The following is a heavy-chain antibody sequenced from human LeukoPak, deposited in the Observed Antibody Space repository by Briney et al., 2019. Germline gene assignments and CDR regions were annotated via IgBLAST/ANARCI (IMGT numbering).Heavy chain of an antibody. CDR3: ARDSGNMVRGVIKGMDV. CDR2: INPSGGST. D-gene: IGHD3-10*01. J-gene: IGHJ6*04. Sequence: GASVKVSCKASGYIFTSYYMHWVRQAPGQGLEWMGIINPSGGSTSHAQKFQGRVTMTRDTSTSTVYMELSSLRSEDTAVYYCARDSGNMVRGVIKGMDVWGKGTTVTVSS. CDR1: GYIFTSYY. V-gene: IGHV1-46*01.